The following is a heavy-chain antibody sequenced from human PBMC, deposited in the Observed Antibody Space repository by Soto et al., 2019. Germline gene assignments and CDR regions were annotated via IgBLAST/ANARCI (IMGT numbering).Heavy chain of an antibody. Sequence: EVHLVESGGGVVQPGGSLRLSCAASGFSFSEYWMHWVRQAPGKGLEWVSRIQSDGCCPSYADSVKGRFTISRDNAKNTLSLQMISLRAEETAVYFCAKVLHSGDDSEYWGQGTLVTVSS. V-gene: IGHV3-74*01. J-gene: IGHJ4*02. D-gene: IGHD5-12*01. CDR3: AKVLHSGDDSEY. CDR2: IQSDGCCP. CDR1: GFSFSEYW.